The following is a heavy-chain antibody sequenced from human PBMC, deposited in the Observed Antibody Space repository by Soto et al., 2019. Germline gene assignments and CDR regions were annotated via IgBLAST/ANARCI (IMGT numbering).Heavy chain of an antibody. J-gene: IGHJ5*02. CDR2: MYYSGTT. V-gene: IGHV4-39*01. Sequence: QLQLQESGPGLVKPSETLSLTCTVSGGSISSSDFYWGWLRQTPGKGLEFIGSMYYSGTTYYNPSLKSRVTSSVDTSMNHFTLKLISVTAADAAVYYCAVVDSTGNWFDPWGEGALVTVSS. CDR3: AVVDSTGNWFDP. CDR1: GGSISSSDFY. D-gene: IGHD6-25*01.